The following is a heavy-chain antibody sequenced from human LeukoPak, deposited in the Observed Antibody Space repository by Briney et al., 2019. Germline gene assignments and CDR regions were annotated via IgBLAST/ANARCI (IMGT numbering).Heavy chain of an antibody. Sequence: ASVKVSCKASGYTFTAYYMHWVRQAPGQGLEWMGWITPNSGGTKYAQKFQGRVTMTRDTSISTAYMELSGLRSDDTAVYYCARDRGYYDSSGYLYYFDYWGQGTLVTVSS. CDR3: ARDRGYYDSSGYLYYFDY. CDR2: ITPNSGGT. J-gene: IGHJ4*02. V-gene: IGHV1-2*02. CDR1: GYTFTAYY. D-gene: IGHD3-22*01.